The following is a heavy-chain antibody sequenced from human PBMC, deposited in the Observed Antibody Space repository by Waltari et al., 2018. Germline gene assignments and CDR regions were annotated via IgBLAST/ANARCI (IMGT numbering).Heavy chain of an antibody. CDR1: EFIFSNYE. Sequence: SEFIFSNYEMHWIRQAPGKGLEWVSYISSRGTTIYYADSVKGRFTISRDNAKKSLYLQMKGLRAEDTAVYYCARERNTFIPFDYWGQGALVTVSS. CDR3: ARERNTFIPFDY. D-gene: IGHD2-21*01. J-gene: IGHJ4*02. V-gene: IGHV3-48*03. CDR2: ISSRGTTI.